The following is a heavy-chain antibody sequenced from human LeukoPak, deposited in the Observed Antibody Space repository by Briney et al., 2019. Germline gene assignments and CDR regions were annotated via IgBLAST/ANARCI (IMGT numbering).Heavy chain of an antibody. CDR3: ARETYYYDSSGYYQVKYCFDY. CDR1: GDTFKNYH. D-gene: IGHD3-22*01. Sequence: SVKVSCKVFGDTFKNYHISWVRQAPGQGLEWMGRIIPILGIANYAQKFQGRVTITADKSTSTAYMELSSLRSEDTAVYYCARETYYYDSSGYYQVKYCFDYWGQGTLVTVSS. CDR2: IIPILGIA. J-gene: IGHJ4*02. V-gene: IGHV1-69*04.